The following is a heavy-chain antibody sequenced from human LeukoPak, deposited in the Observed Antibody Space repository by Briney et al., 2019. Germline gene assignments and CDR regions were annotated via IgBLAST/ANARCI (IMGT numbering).Heavy chain of an antibody. CDR1: GFTFSSYE. CDR3: ARDSNYYDSSGYGDY. D-gene: IGHD3-22*01. J-gene: IGHJ4*02. CDR2: ISSSGDTI. V-gene: IGHV3-48*03. Sequence: GGSLRLSCAASGFTFSSYEMNWVRQAPGKGLEWVSYISSSGDTIYYADSVKGRFTISRDNAKNSLYLQMNSLRAEDTAVYYCARDSNYYDSSGYGDYWGQGTLVTVSS.